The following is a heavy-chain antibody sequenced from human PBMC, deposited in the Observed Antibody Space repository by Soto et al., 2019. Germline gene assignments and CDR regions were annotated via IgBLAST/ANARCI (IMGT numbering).Heavy chain of an antibody. Sequence: SETLSLTCTVSGGSISSYYWSWIRQPPGKGLEWIGYIYYSGSTNYNPSLKSRVTISVDTSKNQFSLKLSSVTAADTAVYYCASSSWYVATNYYYYGMDVWGQGTTVTVSS. CDR3: ASSSWYVATNYYYYGMDV. V-gene: IGHV4-59*12. CDR2: IYYSGST. D-gene: IGHD6-13*01. CDR1: GGSISSYY. J-gene: IGHJ6*02.